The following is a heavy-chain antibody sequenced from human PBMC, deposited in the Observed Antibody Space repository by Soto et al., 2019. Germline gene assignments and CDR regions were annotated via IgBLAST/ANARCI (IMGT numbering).Heavy chain of an antibody. D-gene: IGHD6-19*01. CDR1: GFTFSDHY. CDR2: TRNKAYSYTT. V-gene: IGHV3-72*01. CDR3: ARGRAGYSSGWYSDY. J-gene: IGHJ4*02. Sequence: GGSLRLSCAASGFTFSDHYMDWVRQAPGKGLEWVGRTRNKAYSYTTEYAASVKGRFTISRDDSKNSLFLQMNTLKTEDTAVYYCARGRAGYSSGWYSDYWGQGALVTVSS.